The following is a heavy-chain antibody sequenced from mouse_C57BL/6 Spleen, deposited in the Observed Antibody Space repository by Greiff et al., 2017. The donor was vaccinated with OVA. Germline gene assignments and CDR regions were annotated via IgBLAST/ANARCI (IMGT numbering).Heavy chain of an antibody. CDR1: GFNIKDYY. CDR2: IDPEDGDT. J-gene: IGHJ3*01. V-gene: IGHV14-1*01. D-gene: IGHD1-1*01. CDR3: TTGFYYYGSSPPGFAY. Sequence: EVQLQESGAELVRPGASVKLSCTASGFNIKDYYMHWVKQRPEQGLEWIGRIDPEDGDTEYAPTFQGKATMTADTSSNTAYLQLSSLTSEDTAVYYCTTGFYYYGSSPPGFAYWGQGTLVTVSA.